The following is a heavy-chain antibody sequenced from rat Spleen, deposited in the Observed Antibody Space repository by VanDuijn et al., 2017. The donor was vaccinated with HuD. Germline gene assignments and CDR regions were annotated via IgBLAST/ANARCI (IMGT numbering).Heavy chain of an antibody. J-gene: IGHJ2*01. D-gene: IGHD1-11*01. CDR2: ISYSGST. CDR3: ARSLTTEGIVGDY. Sequence: EVQLQESGPGLVKPSQSLSLTCSVTGYSITSNYWAWIRKFPGNKMEWIGRISYSGSTSYNPSLKSRISITRDTSKNQFFLQLNSVTTEDTATYFCARSLTTEGIVGDYWGQGVMVTVSS. CDR1: GYSITSNY. V-gene: IGHV3-1*01.